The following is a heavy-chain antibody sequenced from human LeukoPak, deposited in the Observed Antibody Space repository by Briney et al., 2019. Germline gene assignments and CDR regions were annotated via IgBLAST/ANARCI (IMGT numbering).Heavy chain of an antibody. J-gene: IGHJ4*02. CDR1: EFTFSSYS. CDR2: ITNSGNSK. V-gene: IGHV3-48*01. Sequence: GGSLRLSCAASEFTFSSYSMNWVRQAPGKGLEWVSYITNSGNSKSYADSVKGRFTISRDNTKNSLYLQMNGLRAEDTAVYYCARDLIAAAHTSFDYWGQGTLVTVSS. CDR3: ARDLIAAAHTSFDY. D-gene: IGHD6-13*01.